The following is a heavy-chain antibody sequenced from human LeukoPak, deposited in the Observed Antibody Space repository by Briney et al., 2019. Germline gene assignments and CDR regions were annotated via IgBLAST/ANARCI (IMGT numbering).Heavy chain of an antibody. D-gene: IGHD5-18*01. CDR2: IYYSGST. CDR3: ARVGYRNWFDP. CDR1: GGSISSYY. J-gene: IGHJ5*02. V-gene: IGHV4-59*12. Sequence: SETLSLTCTVSGGSISSYYWSWIRQPPGKGLEWIGYIYYSGSTNYNPSLKSRVTMSVDTSKNQFSLKLSSVTAADTAVYYCARVGYRNWFDPWGQGTLVTVSS.